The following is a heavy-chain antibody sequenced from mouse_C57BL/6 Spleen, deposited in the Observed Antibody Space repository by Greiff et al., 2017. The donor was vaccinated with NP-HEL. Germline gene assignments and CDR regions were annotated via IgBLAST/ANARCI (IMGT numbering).Heavy chain of an antibody. V-gene: IGHV1-59*01. Sequence: QVQLQQPGAELVRPGTSVKLSCKASGYTFTSYWMHWVKQRPGQGLEWIGVIDPSDSYTNYNQKFKGKATLTVDTSSSTAYMQLSSLTSEDSAVYYCARKDSNDWYFDVWGTGTTVTVSS. J-gene: IGHJ1*03. CDR3: ARKDSNDWYFDV. CDR1: GYTFTSYW. CDR2: IDPSDSYT. D-gene: IGHD2-5*01.